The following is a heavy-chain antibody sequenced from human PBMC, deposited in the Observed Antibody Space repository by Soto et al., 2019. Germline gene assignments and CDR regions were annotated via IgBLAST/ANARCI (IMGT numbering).Heavy chain of an antibody. CDR3: AREGRMGTFDY. D-gene: IGHD1-1*01. CDR2: INHSGST. CDR1: GGSFSGYY. J-gene: IGHJ4*02. V-gene: IGHV4-34*01. Sequence: SETLSLTCAVYGGSFSGYYWTWIRQPPGTGLEWIGEINHSGSTNYNPSLKSRVTISVDTSKNQFSLKLTSVTAADTAVYYCAREGRMGTFDYWGQGALVTVS.